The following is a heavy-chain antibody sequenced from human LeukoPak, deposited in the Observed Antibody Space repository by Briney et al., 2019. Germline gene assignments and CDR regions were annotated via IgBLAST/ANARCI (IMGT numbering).Heavy chain of an antibody. CDR2: IYYSGST. Sequence: PSETLSLTCTVSGGSISSYYWSWIRQPPGKGLEWIGYIYYSGSTNYNPSLKSRVTISVDTSKSQFSLKLSSVTAADTAVYYCARGTYYDFWSGPDAFDIWGQGTMVTVSS. J-gene: IGHJ3*02. CDR1: GGSISSYY. CDR3: ARGTYYDFWSGPDAFDI. D-gene: IGHD3-3*01. V-gene: IGHV4-59*01.